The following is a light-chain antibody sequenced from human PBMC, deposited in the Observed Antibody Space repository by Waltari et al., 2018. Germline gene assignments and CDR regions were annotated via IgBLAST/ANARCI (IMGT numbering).Light chain of an antibody. J-gene: IGKJ1*01. V-gene: IGKV1-5*01. Sequence: DIQMTQSPSTLSASVGVRVTITCRASQSISSWLAWYQQKPGKAPKLLIYDASSLESGVPSRFSGSGSGTEFTLTISSLQPDDFATYYCQQYNTYSETLGQGTKVEIK. CDR3: QQYNTYSET. CDR1: QSISSW. CDR2: DAS.